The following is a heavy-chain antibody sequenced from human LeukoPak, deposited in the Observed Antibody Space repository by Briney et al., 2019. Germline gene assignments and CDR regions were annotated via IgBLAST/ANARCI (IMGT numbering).Heavy chain of an antibody. V-gene: IGHV4-34*01. CDR3: ARGRRGSYSRYFDY. Sequence: PSETLSLTCAVYGGSFSGYYWSWIRQPPGKGLEWIGEINHSGSTNYNPSLKSRVTISVDTSKNQFSLKLSSVTAADTAVYYCARGRRGSYSRYFDYWGQGTLVTVSS. CDR2: INHSGST. D-gene: IGHD1-26*01. J-gene: IGHJ4*02. CDR1: GGSFSGYY.